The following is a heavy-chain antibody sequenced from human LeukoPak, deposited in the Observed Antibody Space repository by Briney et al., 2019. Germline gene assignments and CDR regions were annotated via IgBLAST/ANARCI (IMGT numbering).Heavy chain of an antibody. D-gene: IGHD3-10*01. CDR2: IYYSGST. Sequence: SETLSLTCTVSGGSISSGGYYWSWIRQHPGKGLEWIVYIYYSGSTYYNPSLKSRVTISVDTSKNQFSLKLTSVTPADTAVYYCARLGSGTYYNRPLDCWGQGTLVTVSS. V-gene: IGHV4-31*03. CDR3: ARLGSGTYYNRPLDC. J-gene: IGHJ4*02. CDR1: GGSISSGGYY.